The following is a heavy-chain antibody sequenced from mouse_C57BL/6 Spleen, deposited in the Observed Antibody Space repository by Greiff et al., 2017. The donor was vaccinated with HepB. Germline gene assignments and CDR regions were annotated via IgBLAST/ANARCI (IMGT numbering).Heavy chain of an antibody. CDR1: GYTFTSYW. CDR2: IDPSDSYT. D-gene: IGHD1-1*01. J-gene: IGHJ4*01. V-gene: IGHV1-69*01. Sequence: QVQLQQPGAELVMPGASVKLSCKASGYTFTSYWMHWVKQRPGQGLEWIGEIDPSDSYTNYNQKFKGKSTLTVDKSSSTAYMQLSSLTSEDSAVLYGARLGRMTPVVATGAMDYWGQGTSVTVSS. CDR3: ARLGRMTPVVATGAMDY.